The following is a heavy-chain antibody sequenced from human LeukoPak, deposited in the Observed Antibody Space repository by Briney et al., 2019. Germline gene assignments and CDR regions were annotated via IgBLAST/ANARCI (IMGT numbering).Heavy chain of an antibody. CDR2: IYYSGST. CDR3: AAYYYDSSGYYYPPWGGYFDY. D-gene: IGHD3-22*01. Sequence: PSETLSLTCTVSGGSISSSSYYWGWIRQPPGTGLEWIGSIYYSGSTYYNPSLKSRVTISVDTSKNQFSLKLSSVTAADTAVYYCAAYYYDSSGYYYPPWGGYFDYWGQGTLVTVSS. CDR1: GGSISSSSYY. J-gene: IGHJ4*02. V-gene: IGHV4-39*01.